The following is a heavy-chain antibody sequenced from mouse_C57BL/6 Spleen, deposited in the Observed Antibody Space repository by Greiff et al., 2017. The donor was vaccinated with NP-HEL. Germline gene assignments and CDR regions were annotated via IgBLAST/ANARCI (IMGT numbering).Heavy chain of an antibody. CDR3: EKPTTVVAGFDY. Sequence: VQLQQSGPELFPPGASVKISCKASGYAFSSSWMNWVKQRPGKGLEWIGRITTGDGDTNVNGKFKGKATLTADKSSSTAYMQLSSLTSEDSAVSFCEKPTTVVAGFDYWGKGTTLTVSS. D-gene: IGHD1-1*01. CDR1: GYAFSSSW. CDR2: ITTGDGDT. V-gene: IGHV1-82*01. J-gene: IGHJ2*01.